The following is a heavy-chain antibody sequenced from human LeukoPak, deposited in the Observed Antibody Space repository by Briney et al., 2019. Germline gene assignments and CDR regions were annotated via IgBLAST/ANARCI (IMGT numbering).Heavy chain of an antibody. J-gene: IGHJ5*02. Sequence: GGSLRLSCAASGFTFDDYAMHWVRQAPGKGLEWVSGISWNSGSIGYADSVKGRFTISRDNANNSLFLEMSTLRVDDTALYYCARGKRTFDPWGQGTLVIVSS. V-gene: IGHV3-9*01. CDR2: ISWNSGSI. CDR3: ARGKRTFDP. CDR1: GFTFDDYA.